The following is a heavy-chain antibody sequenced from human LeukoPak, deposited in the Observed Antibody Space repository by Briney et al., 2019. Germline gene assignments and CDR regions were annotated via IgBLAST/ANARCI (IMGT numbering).Heavy chain of an antibody. CDR3: AKRAPMVRGRTDYQYGMDV. D-gene: IGHD3-10*01. CDR2: ISGSSGDT. CDR1: GFTFSSYA. V-gene: IGHV3-23*01. Sequence: GGSLRLSCAASGFTFSSYAMSWVRQAPGKGLEWVSAISGSSGDTYYADSVKGRFTISRDNSKNTLYKQMNSLGAEDTAIYYCAKRAPMVRGRTDYQYGMDVWGQGTTVTVSS. J-gene: IGHJ6*02.